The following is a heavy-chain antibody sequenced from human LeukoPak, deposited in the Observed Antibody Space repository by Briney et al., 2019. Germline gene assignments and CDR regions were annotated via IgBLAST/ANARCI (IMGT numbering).Heavy chain of an antibody. CDR1: GGSISRSSYY. Sequence: PSETLSLTCNVSGGSISRSSYYWGWIRQPPGKELEWIASMYYTGSTYYNPSLKSRVTISVDTSKNQFSLKLSSVTAADTAVYYCARIRVGGYYSHAFDIWGQGTTVTVSS. J-gene: IGHJ3*02. D-gene: IGHD3-22*01. CDR2: MYYTGST. V-gene: IGHV4-39*01. CDR3: ARIRVGGYYSHAFDI.